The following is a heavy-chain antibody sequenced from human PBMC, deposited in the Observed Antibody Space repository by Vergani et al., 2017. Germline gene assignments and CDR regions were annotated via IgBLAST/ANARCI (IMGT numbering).Heavy chain of an antibody. V-gene: IGHV3-23*01. CDR2: ISGSGGST. D-gene: IGHD1-26*01. CDR1: GFTFSSYA. Sequence: EVQLLESGGGLVQPGGSLRLSCAASGFTFSSYAMSWVRQAPGKGLEWVSAISGSGGSTYYADSVKGRFTISRDNSKNTLYLQMNSLRAEDTAVYYCAKEGAEYSGSYYEDDAFDIWGQGTMVTVSS. CDR3: AKEGAEYSGSYYEDDAFDI. J-gene: IGHJ3*02.